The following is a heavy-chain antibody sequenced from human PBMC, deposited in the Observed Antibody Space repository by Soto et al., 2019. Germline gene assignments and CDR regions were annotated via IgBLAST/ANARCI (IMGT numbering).Heavy chain of an antibody. CDR1: GFIFSDYG. D-gene: IGHD2-15*01. CDR2: ISYDGSLK. J-gene: IGHJ3*02. Sequence: PGGSLRLSCAASGFIFSDYGIHWVRQAPGKGLEWVALISYDGSLKFYADSVKGRFTISRDNSKNTLYLQMGSLRPEDTAVYYCVREYRYCGGGSCKTWSGGFDIWGQGIMVTVSS. V-gene: IGHV3-30*03. CDR3: VREYRYCGGGSCKTWSGGFDI.